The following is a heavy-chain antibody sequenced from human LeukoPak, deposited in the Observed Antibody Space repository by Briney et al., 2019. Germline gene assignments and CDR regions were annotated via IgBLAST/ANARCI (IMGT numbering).Heavy chain of an antibody. J-gene: IGHJ5*02. D-gene: IGHD5-18*01. CDR3: ARATQLWAEVWFDP. CDR2: INHSGST. Sequence: PSETLSLTCAVYGGSFSGYYWSWIRQPPGKGLEWIGEINHSGSTNYNPSLKSRVTISVDTSKNQFSLKLSSVTAADTAVYYCARATQLWAEVWFDPWGQGTLVTVSS. V-gene: IGHV4-34*01. CDR1: GGSFSGYY.